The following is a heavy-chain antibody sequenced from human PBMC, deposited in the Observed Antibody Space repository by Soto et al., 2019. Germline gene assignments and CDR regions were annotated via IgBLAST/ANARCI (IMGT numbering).Heavy chain of an antibody. CDR1: GVSISRGGYY. V-gene: IGHV4-30-4*01. Sequence: SETLSLTCSVSGVSISRGGYYWIWIRQSPGRGLEWIGSIYYNGDTNYNPSLGSRVTMSVDTSKNQFFLDLQSVVAADTAVYFCAREGGDFVQVPYYWGQGTLVTVSS. J-gene: IGHJ4*02. D-gene: IGHD3-3*01. CDR2: IYYNGDT. CDR3: AREGGDFVQVPYY.